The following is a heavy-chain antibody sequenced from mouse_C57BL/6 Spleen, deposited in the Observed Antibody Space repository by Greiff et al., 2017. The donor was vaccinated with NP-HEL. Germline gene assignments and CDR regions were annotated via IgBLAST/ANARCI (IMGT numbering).Heavy chain of an antibody. CDR2: FYPGSGST. CDR1: GYTFTSYW. D-gene: IGHD2-1*01. CDR3: ARDGNYGNYFDY. J-gene: IGHJ2*01. V-gene: IGHV1-55*01. Sequence: QVQLQQPGAELVKPGASVKMSCKASGYTFTSYWITWVKQRPGQGLEWIGDFYPGSGSTNYNEKFKSKATLTVDTSSSTAYMQLSSLTSEDSAVYYCARDGNYGNYFDYWGQGTTLTVSS.